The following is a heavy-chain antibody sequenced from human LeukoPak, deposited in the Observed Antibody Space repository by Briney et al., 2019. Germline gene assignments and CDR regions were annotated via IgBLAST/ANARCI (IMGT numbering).Heavy chain of an antibody. D-gene: IGHD5-12*01. CDR1: GFTFSSYA. Sequence: GGPLRLSCAASGFTFSSYAMHWVRQAPGKGLEWVAVISYDGSNKYYADSVKGRFTISRDNSKNTLYLQMNSLRAEDTAIYCCARLWGAATIFDLWGQGTLVTVSS. CDR2: ISYDGSNK. CDR3: ARLWGAATIFDL. V-gene: IGHV3-30-3*01. J-gene: IGHJ4*02.